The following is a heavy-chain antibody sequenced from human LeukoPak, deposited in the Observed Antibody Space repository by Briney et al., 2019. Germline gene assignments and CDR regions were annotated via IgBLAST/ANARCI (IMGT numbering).Heavy chain of an antibody. CDR2: IKSKTDGGTT. CDR3: STYGSGRKFDY. CDR1: GFTFSNAW. D-gene: IGHD3-10*01. J-gene: IGHJ4*02. Sequence: GGSLRLSCAASGFTFSNAWMSWVRQAPGKGLEWVGRIKSKTDGGTTDYAAPVKGRFTISRDDSKNTLYLQMNSLKSEDTAVYYCSTYGSGRKFDYWGQGTLVTVSA. V-gene: IGHV3-15*01.